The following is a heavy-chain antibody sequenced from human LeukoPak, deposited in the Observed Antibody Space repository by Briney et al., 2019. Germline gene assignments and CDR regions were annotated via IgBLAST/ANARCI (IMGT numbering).Heavy chain of an antibody. CDR2: MSYDGTNE. CDR3: ARGGGANYYADYFDY. J-gene: IGHJ4*02. V-gene: IGHV3-30*03. Sequence: GGSLRLSCAGSGLAFSSDYMHWVRQAPDRGLEWVAVMSYDGTNENYADSVQGRFTISRDNSKNTLYLQMNSLRAEDTAMYYCARGGGANYYADYFDYWGQGTLVTVSS. CDR1: GLAFSSDY. D-gene: IGHD1-26*01.